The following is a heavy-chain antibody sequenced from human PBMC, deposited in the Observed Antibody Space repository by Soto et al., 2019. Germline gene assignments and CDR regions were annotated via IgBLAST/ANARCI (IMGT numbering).Heavy chain of an antibody. CDR3: ATDVGRVLRSYYLPESPDEGMDV. CDR1: GYSVSSSSAA. D-gene: IGHD3-10*02. V-gene: IGHV6-1*01. CDR2: TYYRSKWYN. J-gene: IGHJ6*02. Sequence: SHTLSLPCAISGYSVSSSSAAWNSIRQSPSRVLEWLGRTYYRSKWYNDYAVSVKSRITINPDTSKNRFSLQLNSVPPEVMAVYYYATDVGRVLRSYYLPESPDEGMDVWGQGTTVTVSS.